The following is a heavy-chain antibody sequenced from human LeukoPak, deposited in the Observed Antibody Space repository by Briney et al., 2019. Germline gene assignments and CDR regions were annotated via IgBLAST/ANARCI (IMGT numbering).Heavy chain of an antibody. CDR1: RYSISSGYY. Sequence: ASETPSLTCAVSRYSISSGYYWGWIRQPPGKGLEWIGSIYHSGSTYYNPSLKSRVTISVDTSKNQFSLKLSSVTAADTAVYYCARWYSSSGYFDYWGQGTLVTVSS. CDR2: IYHSGST. D-gene: IGHD6-6*01. CDR3: ARWYSSSGYFDY. V-gene: IGHV4-38-2*01. J-gene: IGHJ4*02.